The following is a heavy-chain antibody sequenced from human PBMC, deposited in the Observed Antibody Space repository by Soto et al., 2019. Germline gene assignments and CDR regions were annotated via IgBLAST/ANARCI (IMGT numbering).Heavy chain of an antibody. V-gene: IGHV3-53*02. Sequence: EVQLVQTGGGLIQPGGSLRLSCVASGFTVSTNYLSWVRQVPGKGLEWVSVLHGSGSTSYADSVKGRFTISRDNARNRFYLQMNSLRVEETAGDYGARKPPAAIQGWAYGMDVWGQGTTVTVSS. D-gene: IGHD2-2*01. CDR2: LHGSGST. J-gene: IGHJ6*02. CDR1: GFTVSTNY. CDR3: ARKPPAAIQGWAYGMDV.